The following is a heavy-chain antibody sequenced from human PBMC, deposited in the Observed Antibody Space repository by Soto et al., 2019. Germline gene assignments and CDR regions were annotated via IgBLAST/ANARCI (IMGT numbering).Heavy chain of an antibody. Sequence: GGSLRLSCAASGFTFSSYAMSWVRQAPGKGLEWVSAISGSGGSTYYADSVKGRFTISRDNSKNTLYLQMNSLRAEDTAVYYCTNSGSYSLFDYWGQGTLVTVSS. CDR2: ISGSGGST. D-gene: IGHD1-26*01. J-gene: IGHJ4*02. CDR1: GFTFSSYA. CDR3: TNSGSYSLFDY. V-gene: IGHV3-23*01.